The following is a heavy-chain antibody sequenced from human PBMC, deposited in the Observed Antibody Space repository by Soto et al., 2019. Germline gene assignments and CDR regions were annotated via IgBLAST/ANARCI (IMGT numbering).Heavy chain of an antibody. CDR3: ARGWDLYSSGWFFDY. D-gene: IGHD6-19*01. J-gene: IGHJ4*02. Sequence: SETLSVTCTVSGGYISSYYWSWIRQNTGKGLEWIGYIYYSGSTNYNPSLKSRVTISVDTSKNQFSLKLSSVTAADTAVYYCARGWDLYSSGWFFDYWGQGTLVTVSS. CDR1: GGYISSYY. V-gene: IGHV4-59*01. CDR2: IYYSGST.